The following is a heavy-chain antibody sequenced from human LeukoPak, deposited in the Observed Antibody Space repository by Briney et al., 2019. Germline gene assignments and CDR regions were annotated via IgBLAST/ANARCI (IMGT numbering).Heavy chain of an antibody. J-gene: IGHJ6*02. CDR1: GGSISSYC. D-gene: IGHD2-15*01. CDR2: ISYSGST. CDR3: ARYCSGGSCDHFDYYYYGVDV. Sequence: SETLSLTCTVSGGSISSYCWTWIRQPPGKGLEWIGYISYSGSTNYNPSLKSRVTISVDTSKNQFSLKLSSVTAADTAVYYCARYCSGGSCDHFDYYYYGVDVWGQGTTVTVSS. V-gene: IGHV4-59*01.